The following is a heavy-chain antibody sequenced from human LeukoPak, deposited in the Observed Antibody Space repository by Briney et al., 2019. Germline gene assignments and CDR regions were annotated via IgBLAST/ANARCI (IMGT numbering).Heavy chain of an antibody. CDR2: IRYDGSSN. CDR1: GFTFRSYG. J-gene: IGHJ3*02. D-gene: IGHD4-17*01. V-gene: IGHV3-30*02. Sequence: GGSLRLSCAASGFTFRSYGMHWVRQAPGKGLEWVAFIRYDGSSNYYADSVKGRFTISRDNSKNTLYLQMNSLRPEDTAVYYCASERDYGDSNAFDMWGQGTMVTVSS. CDR3: ASERDYGDSNAFDM.